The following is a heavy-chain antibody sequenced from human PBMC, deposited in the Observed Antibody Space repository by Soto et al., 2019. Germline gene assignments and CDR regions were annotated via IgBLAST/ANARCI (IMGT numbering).Heavy chain of an antibody. V-gene: IGHV3-33*01. J-gene: IGHJ4*02. CDR3: VRYWDSSGRRPH. Sequence: QVQLVESGGGVVQPGMSLRLSCAASGFIFSNYGMHWVRQTPGTGLEWVALIWYDGSKKYYGDSVKGRFTISRDNSKNTLYLQMNSLRAEDTAVYYCVRYWDSSGRRPHWGQGTLVTVSS. D-gene: IGHD6-19*01. CDR1: GFIFSNYG. CDR2: IWYDGSKK.